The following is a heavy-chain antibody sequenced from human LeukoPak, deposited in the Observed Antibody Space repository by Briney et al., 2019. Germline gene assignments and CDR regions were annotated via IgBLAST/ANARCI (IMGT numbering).Heavy chain of an antibody. J-gene: IGHJ4*02. CDR2: INTNTGNP. CDR3: ARGRGGMTVAGTTPVDY. V-gene: IGHV7-4-1*02. D-gene: IGHD6-19*01. CDR1: GYTFTSYA. Sequence: ASVKVSCKASGYTFTSYAMNWVRQAPGQGLEWMGWINTNTGNPTYAQGFTGRFVFPLDTSVSTAYLQISSLKAEDTAVYYCARGRGGMTVAGTTPVDYWGQGTLVTVSS.